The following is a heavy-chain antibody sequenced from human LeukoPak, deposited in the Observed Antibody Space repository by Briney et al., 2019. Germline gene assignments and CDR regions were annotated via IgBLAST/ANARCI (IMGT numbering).Heavy chain of an antibody. J-gene: IGHJ4*02. D-gene: IGHD4-17*01. Sequence: SEPLSLTCTVSGGSISSSSYYWGWVRQPPGKGLESIGCIYYSGTTYYNPSLESRVTISVDTSKNQFSLKLRFVTAADTAVYYCARILRGYYFDYWGQGTLVTVSS. CDR3: ARILRGYYFDY. CDR2: IYYSGTT. V-gene: IGHV4-39*07. CDR1: GGSISSSSYY.